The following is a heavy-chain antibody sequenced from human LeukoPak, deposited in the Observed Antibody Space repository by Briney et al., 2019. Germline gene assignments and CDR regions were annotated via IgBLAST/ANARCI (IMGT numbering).Heavy chain of an antibody. V-gene: IGHV3-30-3*01. J-gene: IGHJ4*02. CDR2: ISYDGSNK. CDR1: GFTFSSYA. D-gene: IGHD3-9*01. CDR3: ARDYDWALDH. Sequence: GGSLRLSCAASGFTFSSYAMHWVRQAPGKGLEWVAVISYDGSNKYYADSVKGRFTISRDNAKNSLYLQMNALRDEDTAVYYCARDYDWALDHWGQGTRVTVSS.